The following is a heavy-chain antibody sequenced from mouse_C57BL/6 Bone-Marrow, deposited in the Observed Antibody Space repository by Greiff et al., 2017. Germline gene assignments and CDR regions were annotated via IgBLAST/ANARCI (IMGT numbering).Heavy chain of an antibody. CDR3: ARGRGFPFDY. Sequence: VQLQQSGPELVKPGASVKISCKASGYSFTGYYMNWVEQSPEKSLEWIGEINPSTGGTTYNQKFKAKATLTVDKSSSTAYMQLKSLTSEDSAVYYCARGRGFPFDYWGQGTTLTVSS. V-gene: IGHV1-42*01. J-gene: IGHJ2*01. CDR2: INPSTGGT. CDR1: GYSFTGYY.